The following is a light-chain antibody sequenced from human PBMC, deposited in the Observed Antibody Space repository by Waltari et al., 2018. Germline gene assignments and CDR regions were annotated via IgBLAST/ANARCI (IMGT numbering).Light chain of an antibody. CDR3: QQSSARPVT. J-gene: IGKJ4*01. V-gene: IGKV3-11*01. CDR1: QGISRN. CDR2: DAS. Sequence: EIVLTQSPATLSLSPGERATLSCRASQGISRNLGWYQQKLGQAPRLLIYDASNRATGIPARFSGSGSGTDFTLTISSLEPEDFAVYYCQQSSARPVTFGGGTKVEIK.